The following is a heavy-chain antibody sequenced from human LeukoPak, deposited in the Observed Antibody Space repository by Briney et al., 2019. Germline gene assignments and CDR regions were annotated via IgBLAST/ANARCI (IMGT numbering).Heavy chain of an antibody. V-gene: IGHV4-34*01. D-gene: IGHD2-15*01. CDR3: ARGRVGDIVVVVAAASYYFDH. J-gene: IGHJ4*02. Sequence: PXETLSLTCAVYGGSFSGYYWSWIRQPPGKGLEWIGEINHSGSTNYNPSLKSRVTISVDTSKNQFSLKLSSVTAADTAVYYCARGRVGDIVVVVAAASYYFDHWGQGTLVTVSS. CDR2: INHSGST. CDR1: GGSFSGYY.